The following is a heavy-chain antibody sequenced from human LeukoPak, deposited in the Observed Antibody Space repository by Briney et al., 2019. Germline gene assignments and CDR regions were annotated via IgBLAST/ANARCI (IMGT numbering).Heavy chain of an antibody. CDR3: ARGASSFDY. Sequence: PSETLSLTCTVSGGSISSYYWSWNRQPPGKGLEWIGYIYYSGSTSYNPSLKSRVTISVDTSKNQFSLKLSSVTAADTAVYYCARGASSFDYWGQGTLVTVSS. V-gene: IGHV4-59*01. J-gene: IGHJ4*02. D-gene: IGHD1-26*01. CDR2: IYYSGST. CDR1: GGSISSYY.